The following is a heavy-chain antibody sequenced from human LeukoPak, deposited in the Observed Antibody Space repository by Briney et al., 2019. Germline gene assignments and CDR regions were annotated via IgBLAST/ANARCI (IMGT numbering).Heavy chain of an antibody. V-gene: IGHV3-11*01. J-gene: IGHJ4*02. CDR2: ISSSGSTI. CDR3: ARVAFYYGSGSLIDY. Sequence: GGSLRLSCAASGFTFNDYYMSWIRQAPGKGLEWVSYISSSGSTIYYADSVKARFTISRDNAKNSLYLQMNSLRAEDTAVYYCARVAFYYGSGSLIDYWGQGTLVTVSS. D-gene: IGHD3-10*01. CDR1: GFTFNDYY.